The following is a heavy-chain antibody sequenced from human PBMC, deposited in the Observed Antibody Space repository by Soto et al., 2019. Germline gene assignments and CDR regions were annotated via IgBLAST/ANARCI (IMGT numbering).Heavy chain of an antibody. D-gene: IGHD6-19*01. CDR3: ASGGGWNWCDP. V-gene: IGHV3-11*06. Sequence: QVQLVESGGGLVKPGGSLRLSCAASGFTFSDYYMSWIRQAPGKGLEWVSYISSSSSYTNYADSVKGRFTISRDNAKNSLYLQMNSLRAEDTAVSSCASGGGWNWCDPWGQGTLVTVSS. CDR2: ISSSSSYT. CDR1: GFTFSDYY. J-gene: IGHJ5*02.